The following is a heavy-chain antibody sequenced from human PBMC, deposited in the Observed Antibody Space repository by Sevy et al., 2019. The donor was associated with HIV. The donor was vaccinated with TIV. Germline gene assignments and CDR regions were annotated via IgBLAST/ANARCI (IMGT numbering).Heavy chain of an antibody. CDR2: ISSSSSTI. V-gene: IGHV3-48*01. CDR3: VNLPSSIAARWADY. Sequence: GGSLRLSCAASGFTFSSYSMNWVRQAPGKGLEWVSYISSSSSTIYYADSVKGRFTISRDNAKNSLYLQMNSLRAEDTAVYYCVNLPSSIAARWADYWGQGTLVTVSS. J-gene: IGHJ4*02. D-gene: IGHD6-6*01. CDR1: GFTFSSYS.